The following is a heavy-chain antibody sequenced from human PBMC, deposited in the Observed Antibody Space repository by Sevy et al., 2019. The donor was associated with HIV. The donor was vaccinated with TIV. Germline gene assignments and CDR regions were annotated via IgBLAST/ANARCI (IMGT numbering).Heavy chain of an antibody. D-gene: IGHD3-22*01. CDR1: GYSFTSYW. CDR2: IYPGDSDT. V-gene: IGHV5-51*01. J-gene: IGHJ4*02. Sequence: GESLKISCKGSGYSFTSYWIGWVRQMPGKGLEWMGIIYPGDSDTGYSPSFQGQVTISADKSISTAYLQWGGLKASDTAMYYCARIRYYYDSSGLPVNFDYWGQGTLVTVSS. CDR3: ARIRYYYDSSGLPVNFDY.